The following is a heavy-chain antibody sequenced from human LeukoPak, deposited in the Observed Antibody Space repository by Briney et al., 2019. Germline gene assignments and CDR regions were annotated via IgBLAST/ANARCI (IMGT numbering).Heavy chain of an antibody. CDR1: GFTFSSYS. D-gene: IGHD3-3*01. CDR2: ISRSSRYT. J-gene: IGHJ4*02. CDR3: VCHRVSAIFGVGAFDY. V-gene: IGHV3-21*01. Sequence: GGSLRLSCAASGFTFSSYSMNWVRQAPGRGLEWVSSISRSSRYTYYAYLVKGRFTISRDNAKNSLFLQMNSLGAEDTAQYYCVCHRVSAIFGVGAFDYWGQGTLVTVSS.